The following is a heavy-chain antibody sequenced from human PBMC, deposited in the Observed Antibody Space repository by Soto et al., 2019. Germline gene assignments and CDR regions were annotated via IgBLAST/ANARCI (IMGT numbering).Heavy chain of an antibody. Sequence: EVQLVESGGALVQPGGSLRLSCAASGFTFSDYWMHWVRQAPGKGLVWVSRINRDASTTGYADSVKGRFTLSRDNAKNKVDVQTNSLRAEDTAVYYCARGIKDHYVMDVLGQGTTVTVSS. D-gene: IGHD2-15*01. CDR2: INRDASTT. J-gene: IGHJ6*02. V-gene: IGHV3-74*01. CDR1: GFTFSDYW. CDR3: ARGIKDHYVMDV.